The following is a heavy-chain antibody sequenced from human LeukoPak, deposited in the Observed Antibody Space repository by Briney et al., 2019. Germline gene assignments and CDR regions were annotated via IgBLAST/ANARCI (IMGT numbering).Heavy chain of an antibody. CDR2: IYYSGST. J-gene: IGHJ4*02. CDR1: GGSISSGGYY. V-gene: IGHV4-61*08. D-gene: IGHD6-13*01. Sequence: PSETLSLTCTVSGGSISSGGYYWSWIRQPPGKGLEWIGYIYYSGSTNYNPSLKSRVTISVDTSKNQFSLKLGSVTAADTAVYYCARGSSWDYYFDYWGQGTLVTVSS. CDR3: ARGSSWDYYFDY.